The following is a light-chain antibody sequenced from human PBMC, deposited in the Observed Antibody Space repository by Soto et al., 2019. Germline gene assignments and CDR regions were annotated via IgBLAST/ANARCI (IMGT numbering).Light chain of an antibody. CDR2: GAF. V-gene: IGKV3D-15*01. CDR1: QSVSSK. CDR3: QQYNNRPPIT. J-gene: IGKJ5*01. Sequence: ETVITQSPATLSVSPGERATLSCRASQSVSSKLAWYQQKPGQAPRLLIFGAFTRATGIPARFSGSGSGSEFTLTISGLQSEDFAVYYCQQYNNRPPITFGQGTRLEI.